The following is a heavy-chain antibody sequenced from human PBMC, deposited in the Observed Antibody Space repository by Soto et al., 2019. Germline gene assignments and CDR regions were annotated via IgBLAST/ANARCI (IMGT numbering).Heavy chain of an antibody. D-gene: IGHD5-18*01. CDR3: ARNVDTGIAYGMDV. CDR1: GFTFRDYY. J-gene: IGHJ6*02. V-gene: IGHV3-11*01. Sequence: QVQLVESGGGLVKPGGSLRLSCAASGFTFRDYYMSWIRQAPGKRLEWVSYISSSGSTIYYADSVKGRFTISRDNANNSLFLQMNSLRAEDTAVYYCARNVDTGIAYGMDVWGQGTTVTVSS. CDR2: ISSSGSTI.